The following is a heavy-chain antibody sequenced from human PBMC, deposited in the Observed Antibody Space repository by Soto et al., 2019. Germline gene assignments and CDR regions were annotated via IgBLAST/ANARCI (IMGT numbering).Heavy chain of an antibody. Sequence: EEQLVESGGGLVQPGGSLRLSCAASGFSFNSHYMTWVRQPPGKGLEWVSSINRDSSIIYYADSVRGRFTISRDNAQNSLYLQMNSLSADDTAVYLCLNGEYYVGQGTLVTVSS. D-gene: IGHD7-27*01. J-gene: IGHJ4*02. CDR1: GFSFNSHY. CDR3: LNGEYY. V-gene: IGHV3-48*01. CDR2: INRDSSII.